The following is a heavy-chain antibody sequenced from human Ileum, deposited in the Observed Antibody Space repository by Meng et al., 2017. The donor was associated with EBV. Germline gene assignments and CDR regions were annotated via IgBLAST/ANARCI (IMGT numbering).Heavy chain of an antibody. J-gene: IGHJ4*02. Sequence: EVQMVTSEGGLVKPGGALSLSCAASGFTFSKNGMNWVRQTPGKGLEWVSSIDSGSSYIYYADSVKGRFTISRDNARNSLYLQMNSLRAEDTAVYYCARDVTSGSSIDWGQGTLVTVAS. CDR2: IDSGSSYI. CDR1: GFTFSKNG. D-gene: IGHD1-26*01. V-gene: IGHV3-21*01. CDR3: ARDVTSGSSID.